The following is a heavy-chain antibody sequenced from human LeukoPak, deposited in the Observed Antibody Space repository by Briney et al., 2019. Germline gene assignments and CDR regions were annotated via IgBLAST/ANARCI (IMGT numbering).Heavy chain of an antibody. Sequence: PGGSLGLSCAASGFTFDDYAMHWVRQAPRKGLEWVSLISGDGGSTYYADSVKGRFTISRDNSKNSLYLQMNSLRTEDTALYYCAKPEGSGDYFDYWGQGTLVTVSS. D-gene: IGHD1-26*01. V-gene: IGHV3-43*02. CDR1: GFTFDDYA. CDR2: ISGDGGST. J-gene: IGHJ4*02. CDR3: AKPEGSGDYFDY.